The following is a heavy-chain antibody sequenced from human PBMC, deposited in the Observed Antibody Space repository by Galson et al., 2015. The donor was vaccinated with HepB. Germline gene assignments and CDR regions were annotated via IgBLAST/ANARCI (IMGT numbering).Heavy chain of an antibody. CDR1: GGTFSGHA. CDR2: IIPILDVS. J-gene: IGHJ3*02. CDR3: ARESVATTRHMNGFDI. V-gene: IGHV1-69*04. Sequence: SVKVSCKASGGTFSGHAISWVRQAPGQGLEWMGRIIPILDVSNYAQSFQGRVTFTADKSTNTAYMALNSLTSEDMAVYYCARESVATTRHMNGFDIWGQGTGVTVAS. D-gene: IGHD6-19*01.